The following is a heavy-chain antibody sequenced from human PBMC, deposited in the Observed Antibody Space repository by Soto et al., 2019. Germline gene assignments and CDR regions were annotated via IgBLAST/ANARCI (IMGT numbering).Heavy chain of an antibody. J-gene: IGHJ6*02. CDR1: GFTFSSYA. Sequence: GGSLRLSCAASGFTFSSYAMSWVRQAPGKGLEWVSAISGSGGSTYYADSVKGRFTISRDNSKNTLYLQMNSLRAEDTAVYYCAKDTRGLLRFDYYYYYGMDVWGQGTTVTVSS. CDR2: ISGSGGST. CDR3: AKDTRGLLRFDYYYYYGMDV. V-gene: IGHV3-23*01. D-gene: IGHD3-3*01.